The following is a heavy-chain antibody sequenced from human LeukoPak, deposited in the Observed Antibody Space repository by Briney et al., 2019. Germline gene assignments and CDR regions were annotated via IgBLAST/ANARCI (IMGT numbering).Heavy chain of an antibody. CDR1: GGTFSSYA. J-gene: IGHJ3*02. Sequence: ASVKVSCKASGGTFSSYAISWVRQAPGQGLEWMGGIIPNFGTANYAQKFQGRVTITADESTSTAYMELSSLRSEDTAVYYCARDRELKTYYDFWSGYRIWGQGTMVTVSS. CDR3: ARDRELKTYYDFWSGYRI. D-gene: IGHD3-3*01. V-gene: IGHV1-69*13. CDR2: IIPNFGTA.